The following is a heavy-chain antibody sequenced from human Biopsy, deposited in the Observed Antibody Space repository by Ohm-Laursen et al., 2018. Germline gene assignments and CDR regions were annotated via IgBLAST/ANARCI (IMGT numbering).Heavy chain of an antibody. V-gene: IGHV1-2*02. CDR1: SYTFTDYN. Sequence: GASVKVSCKASSYTFTDYNIHWMRQAPGQGLEWLGYINCKTGATNYAQKFQGTVTMTRDTSISTAYQALGSLRSADTAIYYCARDPLNGHKHFDYWGQGSLVTVSS. CDR2: INCKTGAT. J-gene: IGHJ4*02. D-gene: IGHD2-8*01. CDR3: ARDPLNGHKHFDY.